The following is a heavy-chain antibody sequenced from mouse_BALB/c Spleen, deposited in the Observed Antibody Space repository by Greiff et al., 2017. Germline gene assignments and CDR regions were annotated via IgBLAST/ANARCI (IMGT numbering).Heavy chain of an antibody. J-gene: IGHJ1*01. CDR3: ARYYGRYWYFDV. V-gene: IGHV3-2*02. D-gene: IGHD1-2*01. CDR1: GYSITSDYA. CDR2: ISYSGST. Sequence: EVQLVESGPGLVKPSQSLSLTCTVTGYSITSDYAWNWIRQFPGNKLEWMGYISYSGSTSYNPSLKSRISITRDTSKNQFFLQLNSVTTEDTATYYCARYYGRYWYFDVWGAGTTVTVSS.